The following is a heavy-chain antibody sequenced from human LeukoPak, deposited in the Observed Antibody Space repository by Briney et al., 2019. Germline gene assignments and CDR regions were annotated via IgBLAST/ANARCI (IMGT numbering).Heavy chain of an antibody. CDR2: IYSGGTT. J-gene: IGHJ4*02. CDR1: GFTFSSYG. D-gene: IGHD5-18*01. CDR3: ARDQYSYAHAAH. V-gene: IGHV3-66*01. Sequence: AGGSLRLSCAASGFTFSSYGMHWVRQAPGKGLEWVSVIYSGGTTYYADSVKGRFTISRDNSKNTLHLQMNSLRAEDTAVYYCARDQYSYAHAAHWGQGTLVTVSS.